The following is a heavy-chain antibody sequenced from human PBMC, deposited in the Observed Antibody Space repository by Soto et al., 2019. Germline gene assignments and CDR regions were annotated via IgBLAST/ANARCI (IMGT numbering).Heavy chain of an antibody. CDR3: ARQGSGSEYPQYFYYGMDV. V-gene: IGHV1-2*02. J-gene: IGHJ6*02. D-gene: IGHD5-12*01. CDR2: INPNSGVA. Sequence: VELVQSGAEVEKPGAAVRISCKTSGHTFTAYYIHWVRQAPGQGLEWMGWINPNSGVANYAQNFQGRVTMTRDTSISTVYMELTKMRSEDTTIYYCARQGSGSEYPQYFYYGMDVWGQGTTAAASS. CDR1: GHTFTAYY.